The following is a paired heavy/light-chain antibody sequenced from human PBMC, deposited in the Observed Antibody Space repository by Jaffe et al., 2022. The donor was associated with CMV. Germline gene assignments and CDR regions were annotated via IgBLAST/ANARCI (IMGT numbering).Light chain of an antibody. CDR2: GAS. Sequence: EIVLTQSPGTLSLSPGERATLSCRASQSVSSSYLAWYQQKPGQAPRLLIYGASSRATGIPDRFSGSGSGTDFTLTISRLEPEDFAVYYCQQYGSSPTFGQGTKVEIK. CDR3: QQYGSSPT. CDR1: QSVSSSY. V-gene: IGKV3-20*01. J-gene: IGKJ1*01.
Heavy chain of an antibody. CDR3: ARHREVQLWLHSQPGYFDY. Sequence: QLQLQESGPGLVKPSETLSLTCTVSGGSISSSSYYWGWIRQPPGKGLEWIGSIYYSGSTYYNPSLKSRVTISVDTSKNQFSLKLSSVTAADTAVYYCARHREVQLWLHSQPGYFDYWGQGTLVTVSS. CDR1: GGSISSSSYY. J-gene: IGHJ4*02. CDR2: IYYSGST. V-gene: IGHV4-39*01. D-gene: IGHD5-18*01.